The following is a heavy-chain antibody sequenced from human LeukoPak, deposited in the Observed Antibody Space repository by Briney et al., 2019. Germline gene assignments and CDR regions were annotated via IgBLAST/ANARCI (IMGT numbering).Heavy chain of an antibody. CDR2: INNDGSGT. J-gene: IGHJ4*02. CDR3: TTGKYCGGDCSQYYFDY. CDR1: GFTFSSYW. V-gene: IGHV3-74*01. Sequence: GGSLRLSCAASGFTFSSYWMHWVRQAPGKGPVWVSRINNDGSGTTYADSVKGRFTISRDDAKNTLYLQMNSLKTEDTAVYYCTTGKYCGGDCSQYYFDYWGQGTLVTVSS. D-gene: IGHD2-21*01.